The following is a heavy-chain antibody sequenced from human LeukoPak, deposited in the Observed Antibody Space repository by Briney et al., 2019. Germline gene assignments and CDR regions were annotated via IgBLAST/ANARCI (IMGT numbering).Heavy chain of an antibody. V-gene: IGHV1-18*01. CDR1: GYTFTSYG. Sequence: ASVKVSCKASGYTFTSYGISWVRQAPGQGLEWMGWITAYNDNTYYAQKLQGRVTMTTDTSTNTAYMELRSLRSDDTAVYYCARDPLYTSSWYVVPDYWGQGTLVTVSS. J-gene: IGHJ4*02. D-gene: IGHD6-13*01. CDR2: ITAYNDNT. CDR3: ARDPLYTSSWYVVPDY.